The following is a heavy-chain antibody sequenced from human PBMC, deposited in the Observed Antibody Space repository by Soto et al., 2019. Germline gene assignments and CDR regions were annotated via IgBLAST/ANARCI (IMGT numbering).Heavy chain of an antibody. CDR2: ISVYTGTT. CDR3: ARDRCTTDRCYTHHFDV. CDR1: GYTFTSYG. J-gene: IGHJ6*02. V-gene: IGHV1-18*04. Sequence: QVQLVQSGGEVTKPGASVKDSCKSSGYTFTSYGVSWVRQAPGQGLERLGWISVYTGTTKQAQKIQERVTLTTEASTSTAYMELRSLRSDDTAVYYCARDRCTTDRCYTHHFDVWGQGTTVTVSS. D-gene: IGHD2-8*01.